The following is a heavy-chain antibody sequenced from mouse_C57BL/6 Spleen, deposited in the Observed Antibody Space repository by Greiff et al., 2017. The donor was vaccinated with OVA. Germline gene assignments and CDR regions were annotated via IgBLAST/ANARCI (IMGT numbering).Heavy chain of an antibody. CDR3: ARRRDDYDYVDY. V-gene: IGHV5-6*01. D-gene: IGHD2-4*01. CDR1: GFTFSSYG. CDR2: ISSGGSYT. J-gene: IGHJ2*01. Sequence: EVQGVESGGDLVKPGGSLKLSCAASGFTFSSYGMSWVRQTPDTRLEWVATISSGGSYTYYPDSVKGRFTISRENAKNTLYLQMSSLKSEDTAMYYCARRRDDYDYVDYWGQGTTLTVSS.